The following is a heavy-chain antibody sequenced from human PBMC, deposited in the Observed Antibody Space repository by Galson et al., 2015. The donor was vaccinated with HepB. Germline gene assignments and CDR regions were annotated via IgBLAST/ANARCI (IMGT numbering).Heavy chain of an antibody. D-gene: IGHD3-22*01. J-gene: IGHJ4*02. Sequence: GFTFSNYAMHWVRQAPGKGLEWVAVVSNDGSTEYYADSVKGRLTISRDNSKDTLYLQMNSPRPDDTAVYSCVRGGYYGTRGYWGQWGQGTLVTVSS. CDR1: GFTFSNYA. V-gene: IGHV3-30*04. CDR2: VSNDGSTE. CDR3: VRGGYYGTRGYWGQ.